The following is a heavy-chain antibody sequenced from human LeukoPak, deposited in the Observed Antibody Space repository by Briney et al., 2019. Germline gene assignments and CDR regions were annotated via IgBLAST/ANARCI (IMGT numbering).Heavy chain of an antibody. CDR3: STDDGSATTGSDA. CDR1: GVTFSSYA. D-gene: IGHD1-14*01. Sequence: GSSVKVSCKASGVTFSSYAFGWVRQAPGQGLQWIGGIIPILGTTNYAQQFQGRVTMPTEECTRRALMVFSSLRSEHTTILYFSTDDGSATTGSDACGQRTPLTASS. J-gene: IGHJ5*02. CDR2: IIPILGTT. V-gene: IGHV1-69*05.